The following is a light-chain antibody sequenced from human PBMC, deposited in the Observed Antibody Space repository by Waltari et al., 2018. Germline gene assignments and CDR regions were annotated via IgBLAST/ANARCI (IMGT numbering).Light chain of an antibody. V-gene: IGKV3-15*01. CDR2: GAS. Sequence: EIVMTQSPATLSVSPGERATLSCRPSQSVSSNLAWYQQKPGQAPRLLIYGASTRDTGIPARFSGSGSGTEFTLTISSLQSEDFAVYYCQQYNNWPLTFGGGTKVEIK. CDR1: QSVSSN. CDR3: QQYNNWPLT. J-gene: IGKJ4*01.